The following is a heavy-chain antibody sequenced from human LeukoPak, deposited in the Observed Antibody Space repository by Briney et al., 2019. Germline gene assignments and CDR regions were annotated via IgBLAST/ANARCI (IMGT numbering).Heavy chain of an antibody. V-gene: IGHV4-61*02. CDR2: IYTSGST. CDR3: RKGGCSTTSCSIAP. J-gene: IGHJ5*02. D-gene: IGHD2-2*01. CDR1: GGSISSGSYY. Sequence: SQTLSLTCTASGGSISSGSYYWSRIRQPARKGLECIGRIYTSGSTNYNPSLKSRVTISVATSKNHFSLKLTSVTAADPALYSWRKGGCSTTSCSIAPRGPGKLVTASS.